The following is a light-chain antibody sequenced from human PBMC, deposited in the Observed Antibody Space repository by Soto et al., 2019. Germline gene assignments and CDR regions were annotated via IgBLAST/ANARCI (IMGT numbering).Light chain of an antibody. V-gene: IGKV3-20*01. CDR3: QHYGSSPPDT. J-gene: IGKJ2*01. Sequence: EIVLTQSPGTLSLSLGERATLSCRASQSVSTKYVAWYQQKPGQAPSLLIYGTSKRAAGIPDRFSASGSGTDFYLTISRLEPEDFAVYYCQHYGSSPPDTFGQGTKLEIK. CDR1: QSVSTKY. CDR2: GTS.